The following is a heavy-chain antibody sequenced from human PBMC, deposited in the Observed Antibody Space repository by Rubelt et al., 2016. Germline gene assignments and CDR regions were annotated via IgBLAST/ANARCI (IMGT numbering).Heavy chain of an antibody. CDR1: GFTFSSFA. CDR2: IRGSGGST. D-gene: IGHD6-6*01. J-gene: IGHJ4*02. V-gene: IGHV3-23*04. CDR3: AKEGSIADDY. Sequence: EVQLVESGGGLVQPGGSLRLSCAASGFTFSSFAMSWVRQAPGKGLEWVSGIRGSGGSTSYADAVTGRFTISRDNSKKTLKRQMNSLRAEDTAVYYCAKEGSIADDYWGQGTLVTVSS.